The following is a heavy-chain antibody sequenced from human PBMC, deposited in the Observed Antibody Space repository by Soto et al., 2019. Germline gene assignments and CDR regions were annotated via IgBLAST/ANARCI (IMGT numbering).Heavy chain of an antibody. J-gene: IGHJ6*03. CDR1: GFTFSSYW. CDR2: IKQDGSEK. Sequence: GGSLRLSCAASGFTFSSYWMSWVRQAPGKGLEWVANIKQDGSEKYYVDSVKGRFTISRDNAKNSLYLQMNSLRAEDTAVYYCARDFLFNDCSGGSCYELNYYYHMDVWGKGTTVTVSS. CDR3: ARDFLFNDCSGGSCYELNYYYHMDV. D-gene: IGHD2-15*01. V-gene: IGHV3-7*01.